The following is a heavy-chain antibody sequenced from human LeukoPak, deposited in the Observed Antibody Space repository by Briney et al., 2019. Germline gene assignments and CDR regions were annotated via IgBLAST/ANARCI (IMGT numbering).Heavy chain of an antibody. Sequence: SETLSLTCTVSGGSISSYFWSWIRQPPGKGLEWIWYIYYSGSTRYNPSLKSRVTISVDSSKNQFSLKVSSVTAADTAVYYCARHQDGSVRFDYWGQGTLVTVSS. J-gene: IGHJ4*02. D-gene: IGHD3-10*01. CDR1: GGSISSYF. V-gene: IGHV4-59*08. CDR3: ARHQDGSVRFDY. CDR2: IYYSGST.